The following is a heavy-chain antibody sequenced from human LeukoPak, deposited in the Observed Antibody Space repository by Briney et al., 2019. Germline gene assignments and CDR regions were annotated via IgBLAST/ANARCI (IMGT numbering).Heavy chain of an antibody. J-gene: IGHJ3*02. CDR3: ARDQDYYDSSGYYPPDAFDI. Sequence: ASVKVSCKASGYTFTSYGISWVRQAPGQGLEWMGWISAYNGNTNYAQKLQGRVTMTTDTSTSTAYMELRGLRSDDTAVYYCARDQDYYDSSGYYPPDAFDIWGQGTMVTVSS. CDR1: GYTFTSYG. CDR2: ISAYNGNT. V-gene: IGHV1-18*01. D-gene: IGHD3-22*01.